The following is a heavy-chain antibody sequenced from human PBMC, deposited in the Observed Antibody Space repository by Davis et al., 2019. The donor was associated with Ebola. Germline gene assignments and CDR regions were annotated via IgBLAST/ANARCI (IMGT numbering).Heavy chain of an antibody. CDR2: INHSGST. CDR1: GGSFSGYY. Sequence: PSETLSLTCAVYGGSFSGYYWSWIRQPPGKGLEWIGEINHSGSTNYNPSLKSRVTISVDTSKNQFSLKLSSVTAADTAVYYCARGRGATITSHWFDPWGQGTLVTVSS. D-gene: IGHD5-12*01. CDR3: ARGRGATITSHWFDP. V-gene: IGHV4-34*01. J-gene: IGHJ5*02.